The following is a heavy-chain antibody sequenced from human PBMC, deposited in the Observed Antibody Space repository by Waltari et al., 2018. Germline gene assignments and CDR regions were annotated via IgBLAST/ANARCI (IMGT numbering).Heavy chain of an antibody. Sequence: QVQLVQSGAEVKKPGSSVKVSCKASGGTFSSYAISWVRQAPGQGLEWMGMIIPIFGTANYAQKFQGRVTITADKSTSTAYMELSSLRSEDTAVYYCARAPRLTAAGLAYLDYWGQGTLVTVSS. J-gene: IGHJ4*02. CDR1: GGTFSSYA. CDR2: IIPIFGTA. CDR3: ARAPRLTAAGLAYLDY. D-gene: IGHD6-13*01. V-gene: IGHV1-69*13.